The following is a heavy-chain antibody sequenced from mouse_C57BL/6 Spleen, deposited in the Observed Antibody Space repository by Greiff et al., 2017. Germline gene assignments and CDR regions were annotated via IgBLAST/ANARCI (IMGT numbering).Heavy chain of an antibody. Sequence: QVQLKESGAELARPGASVKMSCKASGYTFTSYTMHWVKQRPGQGLEWIGYINPSSGYTKYNQKFKDKATLTADKSSSTAYMQLSSLTSEDSAVYYCARWGTGTYYFDYWDQGTTLTVSS. CDR2: INPSSGYT. CDR3: ARWGTGTYYFDY. CDR1: GYTFTSYT. D-gene: IGHD4-1*01. J-gene: IGHJ2*01. V-gene: IGHV1-4*01.